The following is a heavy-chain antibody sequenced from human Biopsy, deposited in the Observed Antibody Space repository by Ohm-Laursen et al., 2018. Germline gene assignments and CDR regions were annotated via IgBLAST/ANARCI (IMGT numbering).Heavy chain of an antibody. Sequence: GTLSLTCSVSGGSIDFKYWTWIRQSADKGLEWIGRITPTGVTHYNPSLESRVTMSLDTSKKLFSLKLSSVTAADTAMYYCARELMEHYDSSGYFDHWGQGSLVTVSS. D-gene: IGHD3-22*01. CDR1: GGSIDFKY. V-gene: IGHV4-4*07. J-gene: IGHJ4*02. CDR2: ITPTGVT. CDR3: ARELMEHYDSSGYFDH.